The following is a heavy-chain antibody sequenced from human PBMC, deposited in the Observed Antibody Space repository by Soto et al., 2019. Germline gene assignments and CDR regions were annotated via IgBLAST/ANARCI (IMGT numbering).Heavy chain of an antibody. V-gene: IGHV3-23*01. CDR3: AKGRLGYCTNGVCYPAWFDP. Sequence: PGGSLRLSCAASGFTFSSYAMSWVRQAPGKGLEWVSAISGSGGSTYYADSVKGRFTISRDNSKNTLYLQMNSLRAEDTAVYYCAKGRLGYCTNGVCYPAWFDPWGQGTLVTV. D-gene: IGHD2-8*01. CDR1: GFTFSSYA. J-gene: IGHJ5*02. CDR2: ISGSGGST.